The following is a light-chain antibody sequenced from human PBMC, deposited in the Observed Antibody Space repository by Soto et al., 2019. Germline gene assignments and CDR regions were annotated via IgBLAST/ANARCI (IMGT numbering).Light chain of an antibody. Sequence: DIQMTQSPSTLSAFVGDRVTITCRASQSISNLLAWYQQKPGKAPKLLIYKASTLKSGVPSRFSGSGSGTEFTLTISSLQPDDFAAYYCQLHSSYWGSFGQGTKVDIK. CDR3: QLHSSYWGS. J-gene: IGKJ1*01. V-gene: IGKV1-5*03. CDR1: QSISNL. CDR2: KAS.